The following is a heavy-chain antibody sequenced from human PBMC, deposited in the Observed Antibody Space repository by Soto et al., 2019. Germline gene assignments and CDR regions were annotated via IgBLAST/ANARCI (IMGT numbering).Heavy chain of an antibody. J-gene: IGHJ4*02. CDR3: AKLVRY. CDR1: GLTFSSSS. Sequence: EVQLLESGGGLVQPGGSLRLSCVASGLTFSSSSMSWVRQAPGKGLEWVSVSTGGGSTFYADSVKGRFTISRDNSKHTLYLQMNSLRAEDAAVYFCAKLVRYWGQGTLVTVSS. V-gene: IGHV3-23*01. CDR2: STGGGST. D-gene: IGHD6-6*01.